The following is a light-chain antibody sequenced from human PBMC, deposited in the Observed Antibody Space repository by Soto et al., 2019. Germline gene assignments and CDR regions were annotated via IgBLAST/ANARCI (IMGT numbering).Light chain of an antibody. Sequence: DIQMTQSPSSVSASVGDRVTITCRASQGISNCLAWYQQKPGKAPQLLIYSASTIQSGVPSRFSGSGSGTDFTLTTSSLQPEDFATYYCQQFNSFPITFGQGKRLEIK. CDR1: QGISNC. CDR2: SAS. V-gene: IGKV1-12*01. CDR3: QQFNSFPIT. J-gene: IGKJ5*01.